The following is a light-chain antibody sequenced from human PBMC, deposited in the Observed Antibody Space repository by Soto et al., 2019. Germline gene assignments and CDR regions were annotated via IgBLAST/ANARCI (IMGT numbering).Light chain of an antibody. J-gene: IGLJ2*01. CDR2: NNS. V-gene: IGLV1-40*01. CDR3: QSYDSSLSDVV. CDR1: SSNIGAGYD. Sequence: QLVLTQPPSVSGAPGQRVTISCTGSSSNIGAGYDVHWYQQLPGTAPKVLIYNNSNRASGVPDRFSGSKSGISASLAITGIQAEDEADYYCQSYDSSLSDVVFGGGTKVTVL.